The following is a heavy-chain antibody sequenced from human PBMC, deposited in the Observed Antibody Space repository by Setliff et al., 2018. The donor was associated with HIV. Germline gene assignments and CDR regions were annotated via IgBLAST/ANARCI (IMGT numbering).Heavy chain of an antibody. CDR3: AKEYHTAATGTRVANYFDY. V-gene: IGHV1-46*01. D-gene: IGHD6-13*01. CDR1: GYTFTSCF. Sequence: ASVKVSCKASGYTFTSCFLHWVRQAPGQGLEYMGIINPSDGSADYVEKFQDRVTITRDTSTSTVYMEMSSLRSEDTAIYYCAKEYHTAATGTRVANYFDYWGQGTLVAVSS. CDR2: INPSDGSA. J-gene: IGHJ4*02.